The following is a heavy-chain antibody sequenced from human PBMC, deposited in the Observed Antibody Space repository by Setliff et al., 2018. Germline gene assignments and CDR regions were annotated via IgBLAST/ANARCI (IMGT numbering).Heavy chain of an antibody. J-gene: IGHJ6*03. V-gene: IGHV7-4-1*02. CDR2: INTNTGNP. CDR1: GYTFARYY. Sequence: ASVKVSCKASGYTFARYYMHWVRQAPGQGLEWMGWINTNTGNPTYAQGFTGRFVFSLDTSVSTAYLQISSLKAEDTAVYYCARDNRGYAWDYYYYMDVWGKGTTVTVSS. CDR3: ARDNRGYAWDYYYYMDV. D-gene: IGHD2-15*01.